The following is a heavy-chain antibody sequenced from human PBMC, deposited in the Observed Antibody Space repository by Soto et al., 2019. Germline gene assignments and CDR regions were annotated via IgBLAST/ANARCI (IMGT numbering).Heavy chain of an antibody. J-gene: IGHJ3*02. CDR2: IYPGDSDT. Sequence: PGESLKISCKFSGYSFTSYWIGWVRQMPGKGLEWMGIIYPGDSDTTYSPSFQGHVTISADNSFTTAYLQWSSLKASDTAMYYCAQSPRLTDAFDIWGQGTLVTVSS. CDR1: GYSFTSYW. V-gene: IGHV5-51*01. CDR3: AQSPRLTDAFDI.